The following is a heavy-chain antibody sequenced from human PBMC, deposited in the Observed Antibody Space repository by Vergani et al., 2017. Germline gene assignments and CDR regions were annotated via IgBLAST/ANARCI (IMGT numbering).Heavy chain of an antibody. V-gene: IGHV3-30*02. CDR3: AKDLVSLGYCSGGSCGTDY. CDR2: IRYDGSNK. Sequence: QVQLVESGGGVVQPGRSLRLSCAVSGFTFSSYGMHWVRQAPGKGLEWVAFIRYDGSNKYYADSVKGRFTISRDNSKNTLYLQMNSLRAEDTAVYYCAKDLVSLGYCSGGSCGTDYWGQGTLVTVSS. D-gene: IGHD2-15*01. J-gene: IGHJ4*02. CDR1: GFTFSSYG.